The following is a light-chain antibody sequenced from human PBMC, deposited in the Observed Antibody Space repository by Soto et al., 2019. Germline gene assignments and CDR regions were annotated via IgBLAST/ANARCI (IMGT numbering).Light chain of an antibody. V-gene: IGKV3-15*01. J-gene: IGKJ2*01. Sequence: EIVMTQSPATLSVSPGERATLSCRASQSVSSNLAWYQQKPGQAPRLLIYGASTRATGIPARFSGSGSGTESTLTISSLQSEDFAVYYCQQYNNWPRADFGQGTKLEIK. CDR3: QQYNNWPRAD. CDR1: QSVSSN. CDR2: GAS.